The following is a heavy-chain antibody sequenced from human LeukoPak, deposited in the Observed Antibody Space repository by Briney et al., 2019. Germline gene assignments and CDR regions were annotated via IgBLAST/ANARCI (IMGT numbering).Heavy chain of an antibody. CDR2: IKQDGSEK. CDR1: GFTFSSYW. CDR3: AREELWFGELLPLDY. Sequence: GGSLRLSCAASGFTFSSYWMSWVRQAPGEGLEWVANIKQDGSEKYYVDSVKGRFTISRDNAKNSLYLQMNSLRAEDTAVYYCAREELWFGELLPLDYWGQGTLVTVSS. D-gene: IGHD3-10*01. J-gene: IGHJ4*02. V-gene: IGHV3-7*01.